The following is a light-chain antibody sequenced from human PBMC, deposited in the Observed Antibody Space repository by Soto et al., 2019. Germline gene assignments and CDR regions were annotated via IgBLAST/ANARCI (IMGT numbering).Light chain of an antibody. CDR3: QQYTAYPLT. J-gene: IGKJ4*01. CDR2: KAS. V-gene: IGKV1-5*03. CDR1: QSMSSW. Sequence: DIQMTQSPSTLSASVGDRVTITCRASQSMSSWLAWYQQKPGKAPNLLIYKASNLKNGVPSRFSGSGSGTEFTLTISSLQPDDFATYYCQQYTAYPLTFGGGTKVEIK.